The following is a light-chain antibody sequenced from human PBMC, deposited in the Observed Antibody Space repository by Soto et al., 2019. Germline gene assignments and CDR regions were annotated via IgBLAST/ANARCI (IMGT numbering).Light chain of an antibody. Sequence: EIVMAQSPATLSLSPGERATLSCGASQSVSSSYLAWYQQRPGQAPRLLIYSSSSRASGIPDRFSGSGSGTDFTLTISRLEPEDFAVYYCQQHGSSPWTFGQGTKVDI. CDR2: SSS. V-gene: IGKV3-20*01. CDR1: QSVSSSY. J-gene: IGKJ1*01. CDR3: QQHGSSPWT.